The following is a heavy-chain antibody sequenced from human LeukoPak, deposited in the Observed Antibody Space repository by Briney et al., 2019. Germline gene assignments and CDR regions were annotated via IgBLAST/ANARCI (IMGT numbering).Heavy chain of an antibody. D-gene: IGHD4-11*01. CDR2: ISAYNGNT. CDR3: AREDKDTNYEDY. CDR1: GYTFTGYY. J-gene: IGHJ4*02. V-gene: IGHV1-18*04. Sequence: GASVKVSCKASGYTFTGYYMHWVRQAPGQGLEWMGWISAYNGNTNYAQKLQGRVTMTTDTSTSTAYMELRSLRSDDTAVYYCAREDKDTNYEDYWGQGTLVTVSS.